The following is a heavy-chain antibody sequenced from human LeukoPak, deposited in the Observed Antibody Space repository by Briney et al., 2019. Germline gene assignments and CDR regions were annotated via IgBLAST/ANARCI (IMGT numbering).Heavy chain of an antibody. Sequence: PSEPLSLTCAVSDYSIRSGYYWGWFRQPPGKGLEWIATTYHTGSTYYNPSLKSRVTISVDKSKNHFSLKVTSVTAADTAVYYCARRSYDRFTFDSWGQGTLVTVSS. CDR3: ARRSYDRFTFDS. J-gene: IGHJ4*02. D-gene: IGHD1-26*01. CDR2: TYHTGST. V-gene: IGHV4-38-2*01. CDR1: DYSIRSGYY.